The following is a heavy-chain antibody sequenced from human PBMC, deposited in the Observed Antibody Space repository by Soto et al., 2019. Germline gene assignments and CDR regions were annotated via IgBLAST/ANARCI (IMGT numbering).Heavy chain of an antibody. J-gene: IGHJ5*02. CDR2: IYPGDSDT. CDR3: VRGVPGIEEAAVWLSP. CDR1: GYSFTSYW. D-gene: IGHD6-13*01. V-gene: IGHV5-51*01. Sequence: PGESLKISCKGSGYSFTSYWIGWVRQMPGKDLKWMGIIYPGDSDTRYSPSFQGQVTISADKSISTAYLQWSGLKAPDTAMYYCVRGVPGIEEAAVWLSPWGQGTLVTVSS.